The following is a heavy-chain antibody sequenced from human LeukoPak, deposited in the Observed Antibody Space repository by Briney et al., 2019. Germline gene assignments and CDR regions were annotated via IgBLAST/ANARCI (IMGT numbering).Heavy chain of an antibody. D-gene: IGHD5-12*01. CDR3: TGGYSGYSDWYFDL. CDR1: GFTLSGSA. Sequence: GGSLRLSCAASGFTLSGSAIHWVRQASGKGVEWVGRIRNKANNYATTYTASVKGRFTISRDDSKNTAYLQMNSLKIEDTAMYYCTGGYSGYSDWYFDLWGRGTLVTVSS. V-gene: IGHV3-73*01. CDR2: IRNKANNYAT. J-gene: IGHJ2*01.